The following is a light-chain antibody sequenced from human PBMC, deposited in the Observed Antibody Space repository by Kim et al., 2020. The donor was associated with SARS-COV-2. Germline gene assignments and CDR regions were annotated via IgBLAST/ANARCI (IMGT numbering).Light chain of an antibody. V-gene: IGKV3-20*01. CDR2: GAS. CDR1: QSVTSSY. CDR3: QQYGSSPLT. J-gene: IGKJ1*01. Sequence: FFTPSPGTLSLSPGERATLSCRASQSVTSSYLAWYQQKPGQARWLLYDGASSSAIGIPDRFSGSGFGTDFTLTISRLDHEDFAVYCCQQYGSSPLTCGQGTKVDIK.